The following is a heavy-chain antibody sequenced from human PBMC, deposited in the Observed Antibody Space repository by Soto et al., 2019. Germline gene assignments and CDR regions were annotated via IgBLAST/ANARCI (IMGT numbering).Heavy chain of an antibody. D-gene: IGHD1-26*01. CDR1: GFTVSSNY. Sequence: EVQLVETGGGLIQPGGSLRLSCAASGFTVSSNYMSWVRQAPGKGLEWVSVIYSGGSKYYADSVKGRFTTSRDNSKNTLYLQMNGLRAEDTAVYYCARDSESGSYYAAFDIWGQGTMVTVSS. CDR2: IYSGGSK. V-gene: IGHV3-53*02. CDR3: ARDSESGSYYAAFDI. J-gene: IGHJ3*02.